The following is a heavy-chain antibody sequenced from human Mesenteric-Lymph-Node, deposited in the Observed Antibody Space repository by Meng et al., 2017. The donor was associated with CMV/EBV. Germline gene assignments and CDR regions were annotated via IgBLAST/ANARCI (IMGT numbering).Heavy chain of an antibody. CDR2: IWFDGSNT. J-gene: IGHJ4*02. D-gene: IGHD2-15*01. V-gene: IGHV3-33*06. CDR3: VKDQKRYCSGGNCYSLDS. CDR1: GFTFSIYD. Sequence: GGSLRLSCAASGFTFSIYDMHWVRQAPGKGLEWVAVIWFDGSNTYCADSVKGRFTISRDNSKNMVFLQMNSLRAEDTAVYYCVKDQKRYCSGGNCYSLDSWGQGTLVTVSS.